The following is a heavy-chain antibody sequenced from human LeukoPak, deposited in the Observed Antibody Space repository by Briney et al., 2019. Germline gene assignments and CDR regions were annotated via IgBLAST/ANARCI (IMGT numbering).Heavy chain of an antibody. CDR1: GFTFSSYS. CDR3: ARRIAAAAAPYYFDY. Sequence: GGSLRLSCAAPGFTFSSYSMNWVRQAPGKGLLWVSRINSDGSSTSYADSVKGRFTISRDNAKNTLYLQMNSLRAEDTAVYYCARRIAAAAAPYYFDYWGQGTLVTVSS. D-gene: IGHD6-13*01. V-gene: IGHV3-74*01. CDR2: INSDGSST. J-gene: IGHJ4*02.